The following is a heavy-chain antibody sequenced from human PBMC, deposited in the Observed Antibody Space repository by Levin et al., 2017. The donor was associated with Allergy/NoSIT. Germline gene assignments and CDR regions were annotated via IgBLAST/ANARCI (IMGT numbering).Heavy chain of an antibody. J-gene: IGHJ4*02. V-gene: IGHV3-48*01. CDR1: GFTFNTYS. D-gene: IGHD2-2*01. CDR3: ARPLVPAPSTFDF. CDR2: ISSDSTTI. Sequence: QTGGSLRLSCAASGFTFNTYSMNWVRQAPGKGLEWISYISSDSTTIYYADSVKGRFTISRDNAKNSLSLQLKSLRVEDTAVYYCARPLVPAPSTFDFWGQGTLVTVSS.